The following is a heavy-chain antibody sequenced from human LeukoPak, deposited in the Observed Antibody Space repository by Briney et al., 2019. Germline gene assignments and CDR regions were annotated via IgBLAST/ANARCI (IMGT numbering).Heavy chain of an antibody. Sequence: GGSLRLSCAASGFTFSSYGMHWVRQAPGKGLEWVAVISYDGSNKYYADSVKGRFTISRDNSKNTLYLQMNSLRAEDTAVYYCANLIDYWGQGTLVTVSS. J-gene: IGHJ4*02. V-gene: IGHV3-30*18. CDR2: ISYDGSNK. CDR1: GFTFSSYG. CDR3: ANLIDY.